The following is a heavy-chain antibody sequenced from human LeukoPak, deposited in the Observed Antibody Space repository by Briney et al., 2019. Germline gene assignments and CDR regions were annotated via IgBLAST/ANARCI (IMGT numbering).Heavy chain of an antibody. J-gene: IGHJ4*02. CDR1: GFTFDDYA. V-gene: IGHV3-23*01. D-gene: IGHD3-3*01. CDR2: ISGSGGST. CDR3: AKGSITIFGVASVFDY. Sequence: PGGSLRLSCAASGFTFDDYAMSWVRQAPGKGLEWVSAISGSGGSTYYADSVKGRFTISRDNSKNTLYLQMNSLRAEDTAVYYCAKGSITIFGVASVFDYWGQGTLVTVSS.